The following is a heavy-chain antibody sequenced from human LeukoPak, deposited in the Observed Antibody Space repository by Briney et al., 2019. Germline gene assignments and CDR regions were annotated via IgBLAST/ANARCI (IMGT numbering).Heavy chain of an antibody. CDR2: INIDSITV. CDR3: STAKFDN. Sequence: GGSLRLSCAASGFTLSSYSMNWVRQAPGKGLEWVSYINIDSITVNYADSVKGRFTISRDNAKNSLYLQMNSLRAQDTAIYYSSTAKFDNWGQGTLVSVSS. V-gene: IGHV3-48*01. CDR1: GFTLSSYS. J-gene: IGHJ4*02.